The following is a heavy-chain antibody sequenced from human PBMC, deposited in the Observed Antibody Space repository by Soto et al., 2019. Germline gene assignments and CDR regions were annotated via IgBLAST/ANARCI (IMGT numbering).Heavy chain of an antibody. CDR3: AGTSSFAAVV. Sequence: EVQLVESGGGLVQPGGSLRLSCVASGFIFSSYWMSWVRHAPGKGLEWVATIKQDGSDIYYVDSVKGRFTISRDSAKRSLYLQMNSMRAEDTAVYYCAGTSSFAAVVWGQGTMVIVSS. V-gene: IGHV3-7*01. CDR1: GFIFSSYW. CDR2: IKQDGSDI. D-gene: IGHD6-13*01. J-gene: IGHJ3*01.